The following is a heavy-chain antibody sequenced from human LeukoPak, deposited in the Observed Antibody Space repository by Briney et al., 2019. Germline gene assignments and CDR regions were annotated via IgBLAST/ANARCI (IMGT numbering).Heavy chain of an antibody. V-gene: IGHV4-34*01. CDR3: ARGTASPLRIFPRGTLPAFDI. CDR2: INHSGST. Sequence: SQTLSLTCAVYGGSFSGYYWSWIRQPPRKGLEWIGEINHSGSTNYNPSLKSRATISVDTSRTQFCLKWSSVTAADTAVYYCARGTASPLRIFPRGTLPAFDIWGEGTMVSVSS. CDR1: GGSFSGYY. J-gene: IGHJ3*02. D-gene: IGHD3-3*01.